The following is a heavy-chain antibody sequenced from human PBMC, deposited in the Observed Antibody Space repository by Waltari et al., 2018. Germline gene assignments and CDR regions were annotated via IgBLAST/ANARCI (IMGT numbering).Heavy chain of an antibody. CDR1: GGSVRSGSYS. CDR3: ARELKEYCSGGSCYSFVT. D-gene: IGHD2-15*01. Sequence: QVQLQESGPGLVKPSETLSLTCTVSGGSVRSGSYSWSLLRPPPGKGLEWIGYIYYSGSTNYNPSLKSRVTISVDTSKNQFSLKLSSVTAADTAVYYCARELKEYCSGGSCYSFVTWGQGTLVTVSS. V-gene: IGHV4-61*01. CDR2: IYYSGST. J-gene: IGHJ5*02.